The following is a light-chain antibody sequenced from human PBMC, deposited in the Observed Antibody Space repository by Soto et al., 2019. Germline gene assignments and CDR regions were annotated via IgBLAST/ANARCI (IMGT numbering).Light chain of an antibody. J-gene: IGLJ1*01. CDR2: EVT. CDR3: SSYTRSSTYV. V-gene: IGLV2-14*01. CDR1: SSDVGAYDH. Sequence: QSVLTQPASVSASPGQSIAISCSGTSSDVGAYDHVSWYQHHPGKAPKLIIYEVTYRPSGVSNRFSASKSGNTASLTISGLQAEDEADYYCSSYTRSSTYVFGTGTKLTVL.